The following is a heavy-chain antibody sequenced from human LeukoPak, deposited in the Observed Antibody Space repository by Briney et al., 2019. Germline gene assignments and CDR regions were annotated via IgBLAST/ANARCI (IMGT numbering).Heavy chain of an antibody. CDR1: GGSMRNSY. V-gene: IGHV4-4*07. CDR3: ARDGVPLTNLVARPFHP. D-gene: IGHD1-14*01. J-gene: IGHJ1*01. Sequence: SETLSLTCTVSGGSMRNSYWSWIRHPAGKGLERVGRIFTTGSTNYNPSLKSRVTMSIDTSKNQFSLKMTSVTAADTAVYYCARDGVPLTNLVARPFHPWGQGTLVIVSS. CDR2: IFTTGST.